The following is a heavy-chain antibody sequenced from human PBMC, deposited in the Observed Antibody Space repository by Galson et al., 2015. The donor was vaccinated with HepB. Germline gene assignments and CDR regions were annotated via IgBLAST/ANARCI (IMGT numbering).Heavy chain of an antibody. D-gene: IGHD7-27*01. CDR2: ISSSSSYI. J-gene: IGHJ4*02. CDR3: ARASVDKLGSSYYFDY. CDR1: GFTFSSYS. V-gene: IGHV3-21*01. Sequence: SLRLSCAASGFTFSSYSMNWVRQAPGKGLEWVSSISSSSSYIYYADSVKGRFTISRDNAKNSLYLQMNSLRAEDTAVYYCARASVDKLGSSYYFDYWGQGTLVTVSS.